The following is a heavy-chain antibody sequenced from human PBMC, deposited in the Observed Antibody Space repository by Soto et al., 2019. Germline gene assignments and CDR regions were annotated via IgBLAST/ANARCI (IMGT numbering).Heavy chain of an antibody. D-gene: IGHD1-20*01. J-gene: IGHJ4*01. CDR1: GFTFSSYA. V-gene: IGHV3-23*01. Sequence: EVQLLESGGGLVQPGGSLRLSCAGSGFTFSSYAMSWVRQAPGKGLEWVSAISGSGDTTYYADSVKGRFTISRDNSKNTLYRQMNSLRVEDTAVYYCAKDMKYNWNDDDYWGHGILVTVSS. CDR2: ISGSGDTT. CDR3: AKDMKYNWNDDDY.